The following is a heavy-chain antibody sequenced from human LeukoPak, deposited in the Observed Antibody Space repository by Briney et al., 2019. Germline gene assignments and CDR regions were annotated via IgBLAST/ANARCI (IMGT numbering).Heavy chain of an antibody. CDR1: GGTFSKYT. CDR3: ARDSSDIRSFIAH. D-gene: IGHD2-15*01. J-gene: IGHJ1*01. CDR2: ITPLFGTA. Sequence: ASVKVSCKASGGTFSKYTISWVRQRPGQGLEWMGGITPLFGTANYVQKFQGRVTITADESASTAYMELSSLRSEDTAVYYCARDSSDIRSFIAHWGQGTLVTVSS. V-gene: IGHV1-69*13.